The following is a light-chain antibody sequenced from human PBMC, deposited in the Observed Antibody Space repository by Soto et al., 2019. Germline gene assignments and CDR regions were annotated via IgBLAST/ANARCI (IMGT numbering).Light chain of an antibody. J-gene: IGKJ3*01. Sequence: DIVMTQSPLSLPVTPGEPASISCRSSQILLHTNRYNYLDWYLQKPGQSPQLLLYLASNRASGVPDRFSGSGSGTDFTLKISRVEAEDVGIYYCMQALQTPCTFGPGTKVDI. V-gene: IGKV2-28*01. CDR3: MQALQTPCT. CDR2: LAS. CDR1: QILLHTNRYNY.